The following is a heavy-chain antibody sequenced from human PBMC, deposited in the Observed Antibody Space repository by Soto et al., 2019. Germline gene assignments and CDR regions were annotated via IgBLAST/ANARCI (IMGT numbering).Heavy chain of an antibody. CDR3: ARDWPPRITMLGVVPYYGMAV. Sequence: PSETRSLTSRVWGGYSCRCEWNWLRQPAGKGLEWIGRIYTSGSTNYNPSLKSRVTMSVDTSKNQFSLKLSSVTAADTAVYYCARDWPPRITMLGVVPYYGMAVWGQGTTVTVSS. D-gene: IGHD3-3*01. CDR2: IYTSGST. CDR1: GGYSCRCE. J-gene: IGHJ6*02. V-gene: IGHV4-4*07.